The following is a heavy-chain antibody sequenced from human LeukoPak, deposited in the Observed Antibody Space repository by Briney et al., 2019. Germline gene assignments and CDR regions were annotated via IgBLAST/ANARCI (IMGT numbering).Heavy chain of an antibody. J-gene: IGHJ4*02. Sequence: GSLRLSCSASGVPFSGSAMHWVRPAFGEGVGWVWRIKRKAYRYATAYAASVKGRFTISRDDSKNTAYLQMNSLKTEDTAVYYCTRMPTGYDILTGYYTSGVGYWGQGTLVTVSS. D-gene: IGHD3-9*01. CDR2: IKRKAYRYAT. CDR3: TRMPTGYDILTGYYTSGVGY. V-gene: IGHV3-73*01. CDR1: GVPFSGSA.